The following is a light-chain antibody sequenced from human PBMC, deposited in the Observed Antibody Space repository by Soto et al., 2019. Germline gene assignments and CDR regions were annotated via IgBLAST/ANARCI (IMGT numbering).Light chain of an antibody. CDR3: QSYDSSLSAWV. Sequence: QSVLTQPPSMSGDPGQRVTISCTGSSSNIGAHYDVHWYQQLPGTGPKLLIYGNSNRPSGVPDRFSGSKSGTSASLAITGLQAEDEADYYCQSYDSSLSAWVFGGGTKLTVL. CDR2: GNS. J-gene: IGLJ3*02. V-gene: IGLV1-40*01. CDR1: SSNIGAHYD.